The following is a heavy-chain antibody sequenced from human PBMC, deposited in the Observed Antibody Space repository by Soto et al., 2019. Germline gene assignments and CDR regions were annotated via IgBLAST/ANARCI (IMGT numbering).Heavy chain of an antibody. CDR2: IWYDGSNK. V-gene: IGHV3-33*01. CDR3: ARDGGLGWLGSYYGMDV. J-gene: IGHJ6*02. CDR1: GFTFSSYG. D-gene: IGHD3-9*01. Sequence: QVQLVESGGGVVQPGRSLRLSCAASGFTFSSYGMHWVRQAPGKGLEWGAVIWYDGSNKYYADSVKGRFTISRDNAKNTLYRQMNSLGAEDTAGYYWARDGGLGWLGSYYGMDVWGQGTTVTVSS.